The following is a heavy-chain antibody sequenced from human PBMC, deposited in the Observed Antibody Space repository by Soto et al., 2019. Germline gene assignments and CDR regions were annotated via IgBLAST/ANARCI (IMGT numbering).Heavy chain of an antibody. CDR3: ARVGGINWFDP. CDR1: GGSISSGGYY. CDR2: IYYSGST. Sequence: ASETLSLTCTVSGGSISSGGYYWSWIRQHPGKGLEWIGYIYYSGSTYYNTSLKSRVTISVDTSKNQFSLKLSSVTAADTAVYYCARVGGINWFDPWGQGTLVTVSS. J-gene: IGHJ5*02. V-gene: IGHV4-31*03. D-gene: IGHD1-20*01.